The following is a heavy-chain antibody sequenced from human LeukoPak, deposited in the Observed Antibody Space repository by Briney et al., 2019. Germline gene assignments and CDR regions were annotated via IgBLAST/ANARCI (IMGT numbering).Heavy chain of an antibody. CDR1: GGSISSYY. V-gene: IGHV4-59*08. J-gene: IGHJ4*02. CDR3: AGQSQPRKYGTYYFDY. Sequence: PSETLSLTCTVSGGSISSYYWSWIRQPPGKGLEWIGYIYYSGSTNYNPSLKSRVTISVDTSKNQFSLKLSSVTAADTAVYYCAGQSQPRKYGTYYFDYWGQGTLVTVSS. CDR2: IYYSGST. D-gene: IGHD1-1*01.